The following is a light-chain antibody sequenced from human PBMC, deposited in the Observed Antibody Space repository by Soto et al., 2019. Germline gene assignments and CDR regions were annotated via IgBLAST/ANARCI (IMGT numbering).Light chain of an antibody. V-gene: IGLV1-40*01. J-gene: IGLJ1*01. CDR2: GNN. CDR1: SSNIGAGYD. CDR3: QSYDSSLSAYV. Sequence: QSVLTQPPSVSGAPGQRVTISCTGSSSNIGAGYDVHWYQQLPGTAPKLLIHGNNNPPSGVPDRFSGSKSGTSASLAFAGLQAEDEADYYCQSYDSSLSAYVFGTGTKVTVL.